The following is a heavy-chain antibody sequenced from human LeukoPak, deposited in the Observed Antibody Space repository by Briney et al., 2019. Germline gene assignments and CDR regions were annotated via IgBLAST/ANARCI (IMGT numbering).Heavy chain of an antibody. Sequence: GGSLRLSCAASGFTFSSYWISWVRQAPGKGLEWVANIKHDGSEKYYVDSVKGRFTISRDNAKNSLYLQMNSLRAEDTAVYYCAKSSTARGGDDLWGQGNLVTVSS. CDR2: IKHDGSEK. V-gene: IGHV3-7*01. CDR1: GFTFSSYW. D-gene: IGHD3-16*01. CDR3: AKSSTARGGDDL. J-gene: IGHJ5*02.